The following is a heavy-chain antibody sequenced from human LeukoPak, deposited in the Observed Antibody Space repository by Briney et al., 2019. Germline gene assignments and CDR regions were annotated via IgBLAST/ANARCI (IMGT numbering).Heavy chain of an antibody. CDR3: ARTSSGYYSAFDY. CDR1: GGSFSGYY. Sequence: KPSETLSLTCAVYGGSFSGYYWSWIRQPPGKGLEWIGEINHSGSTNYNPSLKSRVTISVDTSKNQFSLKLSSVTAADTAVYYCARTSSGYYSAFDYWGQGTLVTVSS. J-gene: IGHJ4*02. V-gene: IGHV4-34*01. CDR2: INHSGST. D-gene: IGHD3-22*01.